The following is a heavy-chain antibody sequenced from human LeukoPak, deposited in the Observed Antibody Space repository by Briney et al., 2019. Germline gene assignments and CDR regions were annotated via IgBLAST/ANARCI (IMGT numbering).Heavy chain of an antibody. CDR1: GYTLTELS. D-gene: IGHD2-2*01. J-gene: IGHJ3*02. CDR2: FDPEDGET. CDR3: ATFPSYCSSTSCYQGAFDI. Sequence: GASVKVSCKVSGYTLTELSMHWVRQAPGKGLEWMGGFDPEDGETIYAQKFQGRVTMTEDTSTDTAYMELSSLRSEDTAVYYCATFPSYCSSTSCYQGAFDIWGQGTMVTVSS. V-gene: IGHV1-24*01.